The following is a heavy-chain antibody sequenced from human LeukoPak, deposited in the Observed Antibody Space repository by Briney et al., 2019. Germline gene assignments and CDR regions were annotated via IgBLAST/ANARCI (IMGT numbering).Heavy chain of an antibody. CDR1: GYTFTTYD. D-gene: IGHD3-22*01. Sequence: APVKVSCKASGYTFTTYDINWVRQATGQGLEWMGWMNPNSGNTGYAQKFQGRVTMTRNTSISTAYMELSSLRSEDTAVYYCARVGYYDSSGYPGDIWGQGTMVTVSS. J-gene: IGHJ3*02. CDR2: MNPNSGNT. CDR3: ARVGYYDSSGYPGDI. V-gene: IGHV1-8*02.